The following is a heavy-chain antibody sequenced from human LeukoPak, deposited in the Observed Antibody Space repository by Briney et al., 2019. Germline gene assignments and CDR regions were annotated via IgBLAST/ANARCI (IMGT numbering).Heavy chain of an antibody. CDR2: ISGSGGST. J-gene: IGHJ3*02. CDR3: ARTRLGEWLVGNAFDI. CDR1: GFTFSSYA. D-gene: IGHD6-19*01. Sequence: PGGSLRLSCAASGFTFSSYAMSWVRQAPGKGLEWVSAISGSGGSTYYADSVKGRFTISRDNSKNTLYLQMNSLRAEDTAVYYCARTRLGEWLVGNAFDIWGQGTMVTVSS. V-gene: IGHV3-23*01.